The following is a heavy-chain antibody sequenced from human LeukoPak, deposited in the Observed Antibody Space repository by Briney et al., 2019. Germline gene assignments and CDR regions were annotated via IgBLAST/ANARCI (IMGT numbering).Heavy chain of an antibody. J-gene: IGHJ4*02. CDR3: ARHYYDSSGYHPFDY. CDR1: GGSISGYY. V-gene: IGHV4-59*01. CDR2: RYYTGSA. D-gene: IGHD3-22*01. Sequence: PSETLSLTCSVSGGSISGYYWNWIRQPPGKGLEWIGYRYYTGSANYNTFLRSRVTISVETSKKQCSLNLSSVTAADTAVYYCARHYYDSSGYHPFDYWGQGTLVTVSS.